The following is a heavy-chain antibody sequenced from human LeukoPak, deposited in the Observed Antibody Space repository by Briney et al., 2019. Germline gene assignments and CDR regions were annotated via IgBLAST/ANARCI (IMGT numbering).Heavy chain of an antibody. V-gene: IGHV4-34*01. CDR2: INHSGST. Sequence: SETLSLTCAVYGESFSGYYWSWIRQPPRKGLEWIGEINHSGSTNYNPSLKSRVTISVDTSKNQFSLKLSSVTAADTGVYYCARTNYDYVWGSYRQTHFDYWGQGTLVTVSS. CDR1: GESFSGYY. J-gene: IGHJ4*02. D-gene: IGHD3-16*02. CDR3: ARTNYDYVWGSYRQTHFDY.